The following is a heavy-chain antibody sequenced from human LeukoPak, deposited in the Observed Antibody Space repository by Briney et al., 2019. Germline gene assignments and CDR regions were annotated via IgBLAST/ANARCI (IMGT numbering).Heavy chain of an antibody. CDR3: ARDSAVTMVRGVITRFDP. J-gene: IGHJ5*02. D-gene: IGHD3-10*01. Sequence: GASVKVSCKASGYTFTGYYMHWVRQAPGQGLEWMGWINPNSGGTNYAQKFQGRVTMTRDTSISTAYMELSRLRSDDTAVYYCARDSAVTMVRGVITRFDPWGQGTLVTVSS. V-gene: IGHV1-2*02. CDR2: INPNSGGT. CDR1: GYTFTGYY.